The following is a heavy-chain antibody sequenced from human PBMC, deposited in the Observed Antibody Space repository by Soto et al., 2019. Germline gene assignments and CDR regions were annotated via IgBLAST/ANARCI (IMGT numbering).Heavy chain of an antibody. CDR2: IAYDGSNK. J-gene: IGHJ5*02. Sequence: QVQLVESGGGVVQPGRSLRLSCVASGFTFSSYGMHWVRQAPGKGLEWVAVIAYDGSNKYYADSVKGRFPISRDNSKNTLFLQMNSLRAEATPLYYCSKDTCFSPSCYRLSTWFDPWGQGTLVTVSS. D-gene: IGHD2-2*01. CDR1: GFTFSSYG. V-gene: IGHV3-30*18. CDR3: SKDTCFSPSCYRLSTWFDP.